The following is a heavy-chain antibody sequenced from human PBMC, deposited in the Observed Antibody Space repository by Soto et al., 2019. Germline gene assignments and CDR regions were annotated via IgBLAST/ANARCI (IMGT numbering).Heavy chain of an antibody. V-gene: IGHV3-33*01. CDR3: ARVGNGWYFDY. D-gene: IGHD6-19*01. CDR2: IWYDGSNK. Sequence: QVQLVESGGGVVQPGRSLRLSCVASGFTFSSYGMHWVRQAPGKGLEWVAIIWYDGSNKYYGDSVKVRFTISRDNSKNMLYLQMNSLRAEDTAVYYCARVGNGWYFDYWGQGTLVTVSS. J-gene: IGHJ4*02. CDR1: GFTFSSYG.